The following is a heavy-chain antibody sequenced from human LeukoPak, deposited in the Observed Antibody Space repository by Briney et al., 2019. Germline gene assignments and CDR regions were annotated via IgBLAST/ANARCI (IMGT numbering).Heavy chain of an antibody. CDR1: GFTFSSYS. CDR3: ARVGNSGYNYFDY. D-gene: IGHD5-12*01. J-gene: IGHJ4*02. V-gene: IGHV3-21*01. CDR2: ISSSSSYI. Sequence: GGSLRLSCAASGFTFSSYSMNWVRQAPGKGLEWVSSISSSSSYIYCADSVKGRFTISRDNARNSLYLQMNSLRAEDTAVYYCARVGNSGYNYFDYWGQGTLVTVSS.